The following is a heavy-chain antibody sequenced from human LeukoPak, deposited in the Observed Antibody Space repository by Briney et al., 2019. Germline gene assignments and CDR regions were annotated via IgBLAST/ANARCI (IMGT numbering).Heavy chain of an antibody. Sequence: PSETLSLTCTVSGGSISSYYWSWIRQPPGKGLEWIAYIYYSGSTNYNPSLKSRVTISVDTSKNQFSLKLSSVTAADTAVYYCARGVVAAPQTFDYWGQGTLVTVSS. CDR2: IYYSGST. D-gene: IGHD2-15*01. V-gene: IGHV4-59*01. CDR3: ARGVVAAPQTFDY. CDR1: GGSISSYY. J-gene: IGHJ4*02.